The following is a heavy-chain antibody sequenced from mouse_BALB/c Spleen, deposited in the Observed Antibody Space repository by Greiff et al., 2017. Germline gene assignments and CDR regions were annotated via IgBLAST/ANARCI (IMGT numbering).Heavy chain of an antibody. D-gene: IGHD2-4*01. J-gene: IGHJ2*01. Sequence: QVQLQQSGAELARPGASVKLSCKASGYTFTSYWMQWVKQRPGQGLEWIGAIYPGDGDTRYTQKFKGKATLTADKSSSTAYMQLSSLASEDSAVYYCARSGGLYDYDGDYWGQGTTLTVSS. V-gene: IGHV1-87*01. CDR1: GYTFTSYW. CDR2: IYPGDGDT. CDR3: ARSGGLYDYDGDY.